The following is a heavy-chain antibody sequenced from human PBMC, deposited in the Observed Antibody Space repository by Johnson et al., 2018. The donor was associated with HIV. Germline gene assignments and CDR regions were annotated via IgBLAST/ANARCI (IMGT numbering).Heavy chain of an antibody. D-gene: IGHD3-10*01. V-gene: IGHV3-9*01. CDR3: AMPSMVQGGPDAFDI. Sequence: VQLVESGGGLVQPGRSLKLSCAASGFTFDDYAMHWVRQAPGKGLVWVSRINSDGSSTSYAESVKGRFTISRDNAKNTLYLQMNSLRAEDTAVYYCAMPSMVQGGPDAFDIWGQGTMVTVSS. CDR1: GFTFDDYA. J-gene: IGHJ3*02. CDR2: INSDGSST.